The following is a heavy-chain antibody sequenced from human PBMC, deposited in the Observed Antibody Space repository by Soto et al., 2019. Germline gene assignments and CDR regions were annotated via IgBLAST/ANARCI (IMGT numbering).Heavy chain of an antibody. V-gene: IGHV4-4*02. CDR3: ARDDPEYCSSTSCENWFDP. CDR2: IYHSGST. Sequence: SETLSLTCAVSGGSLSSNRWWSWVRQPPGKGLEWIGEIYHSGSTNYNPSFKSRVTISVDKSKNQFSLKLSSVTAADTAVYYCARDDPEYCSSTSCENWFDPWGQGTLVTVSS. CDR1: GGSLSSNRW. D-gene: IGHD2-2*01. J-gene: IGHJ5*02.